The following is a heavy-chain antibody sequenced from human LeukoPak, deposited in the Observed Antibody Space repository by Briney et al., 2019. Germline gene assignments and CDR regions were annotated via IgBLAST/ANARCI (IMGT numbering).Heavy chain of an antibody. J-gene: IGHJ3*01. CDR2: IYWDDDK. Sequence: SGPTLVNPTQTLTLTCAFSGFSVSTRGVGVGWIRQPPGKALEWLAVIYWDDDKGYSPSLKSRLTITKDPSTNQVVLTVTNVDPVDTATYYCAHTYYYDSSDYYRHAFGFRGQGTLVTVSS. D-gene: IGHD3-22*01. CDR1: GFSVSTRGVG. CDR3: AHTYYYDSSDYYRHAFGF. V-gene: IGHV2-5*02.